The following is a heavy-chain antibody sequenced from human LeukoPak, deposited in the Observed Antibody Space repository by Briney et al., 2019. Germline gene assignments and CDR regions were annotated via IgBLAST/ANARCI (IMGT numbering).Heavy chain of an antibody. CDR3: ARENWTGLFGRAHDY. Sequence: PSETLSLTCTVSGGSISSYYWSWIRQPAGKGLEWIGRIYTSGSTNYNPSLKSRVTMSVDTSKNQFSLKLSSVTAADTAVYYCARENWTGLFGRAHDYWGQGTLVTVSS. V-gene: IGHV4-4*07. CDR2: IYTSGST. D-gene: IGHD3/OR15-3a*01. J-gene: IGHJ4*02. CDR1: GGSISSYY.